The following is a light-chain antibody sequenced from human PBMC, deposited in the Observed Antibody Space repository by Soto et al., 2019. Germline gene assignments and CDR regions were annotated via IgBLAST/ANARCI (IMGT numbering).Light chain of an antibody. CDR2: GDT. V-gene: IGLV1-40*01. Sequence: QSVLTQPPSVSGAPGQRVTISCTGSRSNIGAGDDVHWYQQLPGTAPKLLIYGDTKRPSGVPDRVSGSKSGTSASLAITGLQAEDESDYYCKSYDSSLRGYWVFGGGTKLTVL. CDR1: RSNIGAGDD. J-gene: IGLJ3*02. CDR3: KSYDSSLRGYWV.